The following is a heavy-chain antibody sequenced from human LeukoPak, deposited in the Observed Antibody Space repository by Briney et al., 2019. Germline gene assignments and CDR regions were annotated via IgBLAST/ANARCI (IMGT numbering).Heavy chain of an antibody. V-gene: IGHV3-21*01. D-gene: IGHD3-10*01. CDR2: ISSSSSYI. CDR1: GFTFSSYS. CDR3: AREKADYYGSGSYGTPLTPYFDY. Sequence: GGSLRLSCAASGFTFSSYSMNWVRQAPGKGLEWVSSISSSSSYIYYVDSVKGRFTISRDNAKNSLYLQMNSLRAEDTAVYFCAREKADYYGSGSYGTPLTPYFDYWGQGTLVTVSS. J-gene: IGHJ4*02.